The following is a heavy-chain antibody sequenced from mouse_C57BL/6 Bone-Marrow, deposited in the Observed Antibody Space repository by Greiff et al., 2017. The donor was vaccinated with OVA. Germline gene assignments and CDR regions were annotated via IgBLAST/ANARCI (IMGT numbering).Heavy chain of an antibody. Sequence: EVQLVESGGGLVKPGGSLKLSCAASGFTFSSYAMSWVRQTPEKRLEWVATISDGGSFTYYPDNVKGRFTISRDNAKHNLYLQMSHLKSEDTAMDNCARDSDDGDDVEYWGQGTTLTVSS. CDR1: GFTFSSYA. CDR2: ISDGGSFT. CDR3: ARDSDDGDDVEY. J-gene: IGHJ2*01. V-gene: IGHV5-4*01. D-gene: IGHD2-2*01.